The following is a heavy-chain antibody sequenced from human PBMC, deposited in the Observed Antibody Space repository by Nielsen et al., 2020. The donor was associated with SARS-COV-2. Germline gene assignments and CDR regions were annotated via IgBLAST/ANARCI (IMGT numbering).Heavy chain of an antibody. CDR2: ISSSSSTI. CDR1: GFTFSSYS. Sequence: GESLKISCAASGFTFSSYSMNWVRQAPGKELEWVSYISSSSSTIYYADSVKGRFTISRDNAKNSLYLQMNSLRDEDTAVYYCARVGNRVVPAAFDYWGQGTLVTVSS. J-gene: IGHJ4*02. CDR3: ARVGNRVVPAAFDY. V-gene: IGHV3-48*02. D-gene: IGHD2-2*01.